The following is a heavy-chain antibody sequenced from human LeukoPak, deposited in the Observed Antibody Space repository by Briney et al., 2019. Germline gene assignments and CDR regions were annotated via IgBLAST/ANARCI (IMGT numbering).Heavy chain of an antibody. CDR3: AASISSDYHFDY. J-gene: IGHJ4*02. CDR1: GYTFTSYG. V-gene: IGHV1-18*01. D-gene: IGHD4-11*01. CDR2: ISAYNGNT. Sequence: ASVKVSCKASGYTFTSYGISWVRQAPGQGLEWMGWISAYNGNTNYAQKLQGRVTMTTDTSTSTAYMELRSLRSDDTAVYYCAASISSDYHFDYWGQGTLVTVSS.